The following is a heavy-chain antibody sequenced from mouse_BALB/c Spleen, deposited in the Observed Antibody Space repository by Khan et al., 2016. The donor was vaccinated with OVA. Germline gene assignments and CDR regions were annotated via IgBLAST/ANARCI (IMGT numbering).Heavy chain of an antibody. CDR1: GYTFTSYT. V-gene: IGHV1-4*01. D-gene: IGHD1-1*01. CDR2: INPRSDYT. J-gene: IGHJ4*01. Sequence: QVQLKQSGAELARPGASVKMSCKASGYTFTSYTMHWVKQRPGQGLEWIGYINPRSDYTNYNQRFKDKATLTADKSSSTAYMQLSSLTSEESAVYYCARRTTVYAMDYWGQGTSVTVSS. CDR3: ARRTTVYAMDY.